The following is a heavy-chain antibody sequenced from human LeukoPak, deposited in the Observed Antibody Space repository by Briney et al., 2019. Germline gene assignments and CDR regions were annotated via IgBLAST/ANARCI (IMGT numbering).Heavy chain of an antibody. D-gene: IGHD6-6*01. CDR1: GFTFSSYG. V-gene: IGHV3-30*02. J-gene: IGHJ4*02. CDR2: IRYDGSNK. CDR3: AKETTEYSSSSPFDY. Sequence: QPGGSLRLSCAASGFTFSSYGMHWVRQAPGKGLEWVAFIRYDGSNKYYADSVKGRFTISRDNSKNTLYLQMNSLRAEDTAVYYCAKETTEYSSSSPFDYWGQGTLVTVSS.